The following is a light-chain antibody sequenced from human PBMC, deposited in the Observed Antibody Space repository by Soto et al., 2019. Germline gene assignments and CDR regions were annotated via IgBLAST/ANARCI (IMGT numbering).Light chain of an antibody. CDR2: AAS. Sequence: IQMTQSPSSLSASVGDRVASTCRASQAIGTALGGYQQKPGKAPKRLIYAASSLQSGAPPRFSGSGSGTDFTLTIRNLQPGDFATYFCLQHYSYPRTFGQGTKVDIK. CDR3: LQHYSYPRT. CDR1: QAIGTA. J-gene: IGKJ1*01. V-gene: IGKV1-17*02.